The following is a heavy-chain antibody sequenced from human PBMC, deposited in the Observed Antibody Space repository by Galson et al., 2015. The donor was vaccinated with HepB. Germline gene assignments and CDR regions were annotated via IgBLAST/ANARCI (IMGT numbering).Heavy chain of an antibody. CDR1: GRSFSGYY. Sequence: ETLSLTCAVYGRSFSGYYWSWIRQPPGKGLEWIGEINHSGSTNYNPSLKSRVTISVDTSKNQFSLKLSSVTAADTAVYYCARLRYSSGWYSLQFDYWGQGTLVTVSS. V-gene: IGHV4-34*01. J-gene: IGHJ4*02. CDR3: ARLRYSSGWYSLQFDY. CDR2: INHSGST. D-gene: IGHD6-19*01.